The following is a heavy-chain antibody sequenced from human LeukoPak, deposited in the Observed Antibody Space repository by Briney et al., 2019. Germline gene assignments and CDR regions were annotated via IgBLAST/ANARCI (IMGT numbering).Heavy chain of an antibody. D-gene: IGHD3-16*02. J-gene: IGHJ4*02. Sequence: SETLSLTCTVSGGSISSSSYYWVWIRQPPGKGLEWIGSIYYSGSTYYNPSLKSRVTISVDTSKNQFSLKLSSVTAADTAVYYCARGAPAPDYVWGSYRYEFDYWGQGTLVTVSS. CDR1: GGSISSSSYY. CDR3: ARGAPAPDYVWGSYRYEFDY. V-gene: IGHV4-39*01. CDR2: IYYSGST.